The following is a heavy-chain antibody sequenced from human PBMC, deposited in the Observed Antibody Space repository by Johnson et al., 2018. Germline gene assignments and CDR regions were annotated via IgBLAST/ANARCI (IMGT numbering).Heavy chain of an antibody. D-gene: IGHD6-19*01. CDR2: ISYDGSNK. V-gene: IGHV3-30*18. Sequence: VQLLETGGSLVQPGRSLRLSCAASGFTFSSYGMHWVRQAPGKGLEWVAVISYDGSNKYYADSVKGRFTISRDNSKNTLYLQMNSLRAEDTAVYYCAKEGAVAGPDYYYYGMDVWGQGTTVTVSS. CDR3: AKEGAVAGPDYYYYGMDV. CDR1: GFTFSSYG. J-gene: IGHJ6*02.